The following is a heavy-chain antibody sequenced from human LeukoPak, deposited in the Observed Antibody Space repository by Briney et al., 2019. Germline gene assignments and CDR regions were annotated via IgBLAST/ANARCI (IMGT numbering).Heavy chain of an antibody. D-gene: IGHD3-10*01. CDR1: GYTFTSYD. CDR2: MNPNSGNT. CDR3: ARDRGLWFGEFGWLDP. V-gene: IGHV1-8*01. Sequence: ASVKVSCKASGYTFTSYDINWVRQATGQGLEWMGWMNPNSGNTGYAQKFQGRVTMTRDTSTSTVYMELSSLRSEDTAVYYCARDRGLWFGEFGWLDPWGQGTLVTVSS. J-gene: IGHJ5*02.